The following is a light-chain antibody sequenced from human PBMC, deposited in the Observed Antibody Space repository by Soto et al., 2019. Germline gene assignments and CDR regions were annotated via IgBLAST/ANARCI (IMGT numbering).Light chain of an antibody. CDR3: GTWDSSLSAGFHVV. CDR1: SSNIGNNY. J-gene: IGLJ2*01. V-gene: IGLV1-51*01. Sequence: SLLTQPPSGSPAPGQKVTISCYGSSSNIGNNYVSWYRQLPGTAPKLLIYDNNKRPSGIPDRFSGSKSGTSATLGITGHQTGDEADYYCGTWDSSLSAGFHVVFGGGTKVTVL. CDR2: DNN.